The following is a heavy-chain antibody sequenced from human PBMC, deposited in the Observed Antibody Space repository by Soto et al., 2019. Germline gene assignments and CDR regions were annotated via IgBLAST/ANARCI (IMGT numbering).Heavy chain of an antibody. CDR1: GDRFSSYA. CDR3: AGVRDYSDRPFDN. J-gene: IGHJ4*02. Sequence: QVQLVQSGTEVKKPGSSVKVSCKASGDRFSSYAMSWVRQAPGQGLEWMGGIIPMFGTANYAQKVQGRITSTTDESTRTAYMKRSNMTSEATAVYYCAGVRDYSDRPFDNWGQGTRVTGSS. D-gene: IGHD3-22*01. CDR2: IIPMFGTA. V-gene: IGHV1-69*01.